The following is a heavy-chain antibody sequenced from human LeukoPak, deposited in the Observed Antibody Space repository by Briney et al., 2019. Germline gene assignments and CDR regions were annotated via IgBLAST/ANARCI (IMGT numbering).Heavy chain of an antibody. CDR2: IRSKAYGGTT. V-gene: IGHV3-49*04. CDR3: TRDARPGYDYVRGSYRADY. CDR1: GFTFGDYA. J-gene: IGHJ4*02. Sequence: GGSLRLSCTASGFTFGDYAMSWVRQAPGKGLEWVGFIRSKAYGGTTEYAASVKGRFTISRDDSKSIAYLQMNSLKTEDTAVYYCTRDARPGYDYVRGSYRADYWGQGTLVTVSS. D-gene: IGHD3-16*02.